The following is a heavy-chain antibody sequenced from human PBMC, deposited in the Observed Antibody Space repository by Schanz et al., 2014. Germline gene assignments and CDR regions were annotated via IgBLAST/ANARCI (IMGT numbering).Heavy chain of an antibody. CDR1: GGSISSRNYY. J-gene: IGHJ4*02. CDR2: IFYSGST. CDR3: ARYTGAYFDY. D-gene: IGHD1-26*01. Sequence: QLQLQESGPGLVKPSETLSLTCTVSGGSISSRNYYWAWIRQPPGKGLEWIGSIFYSGSTYYNLSLKSRVSISVDTPKNQFSLRLSSVTAADTAVYYCARYTGAYFDYWGQGTLVTVSS. V-gene: IGHV4-39*07.